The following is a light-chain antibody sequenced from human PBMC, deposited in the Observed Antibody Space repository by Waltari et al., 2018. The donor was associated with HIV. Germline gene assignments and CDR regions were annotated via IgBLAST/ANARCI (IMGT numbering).Light chain of an antibody. CDR2: EVS. CDR1: SSDVGAYAF. J-gene: IGLJ2*01. CDR3: SSFTTSNYLL. Sequence: QSALTQPASVSGSPGQSITVSCTGTSSDVGAYAFVSWYQQTPGTAPKLVFDEVSYRPSGISNRVPGTKSGNTASLTISGLQTEDEADYYCSSFTTSNYLLFGGGTKVTVL. V-gene: IGLV2-14*01.